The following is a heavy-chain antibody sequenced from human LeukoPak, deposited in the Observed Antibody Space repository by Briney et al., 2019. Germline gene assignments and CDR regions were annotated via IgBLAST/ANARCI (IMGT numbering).Heavy chain of an antibody. V-gene: IGHV3-21*01. CDR3: ARDCSSTRCRLEY. CDR1: GFTFSSYS. CDR2: ISSSSSYI. J-gene: IGHJ4*02. Sequence: GGSLRLSCAASGFTFSSYSMNWVRQAPGKGLEWVSSISSSSSYIYYADSVKGRFTISRDNAKNSLYLQMNSLRAEDTAVYYCARDCSSTRCRLEYWGQGTLVTVSS. D-gene: IGHD2-2*01.